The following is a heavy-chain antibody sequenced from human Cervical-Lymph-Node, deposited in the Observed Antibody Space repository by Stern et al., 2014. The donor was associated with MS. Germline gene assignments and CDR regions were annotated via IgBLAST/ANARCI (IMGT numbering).Heavy chain of an antibody. CDR2: ISTNNGKT. V-gene: IGHV1-18*01. D-gene: IGHD3-16*02. CDR1: GYTFTSYG. J-gene: IGHJ4*02. Sequence: QVQLVQSDSEVKKPGASVTVSCKASGYTFTSYGINWVRQAPGKGLEWMGGISTNNGKTDYSPNVQNRGTMTANTSTSTAYMELRSLRSGDTAIYYCVRDLYDYVWGSSRPPVNFDVWGQGTPIIVSS. CDR3: VRDLYDYVWGSSRPPVNFDV.